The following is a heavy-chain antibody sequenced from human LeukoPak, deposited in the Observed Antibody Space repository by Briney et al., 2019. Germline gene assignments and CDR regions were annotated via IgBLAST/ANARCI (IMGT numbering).Heavy chain of an antibody. J-gene: IGHJ4*02. V-gene: IGHV4-34*01. CDR3: ARRIQYKGLDY. Sequence: SETLSLTCAVYGGSFSGYYWSWLRQPPGKGLEWIGEINHSGSTNYNPSLKSRVTISVDTSKNQFSLKLSSVTAADTAVYYCARRIQYKGLDYWGQGTLVTVSS. CDR1: GGSFSGYY. CDR2: INHSGST. D-gene: IGHD5-18*01.